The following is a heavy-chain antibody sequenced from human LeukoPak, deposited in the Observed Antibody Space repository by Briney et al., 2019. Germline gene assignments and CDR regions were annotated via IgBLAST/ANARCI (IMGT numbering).Heavy chain of an antibody. Sequence: GGSLRLSCEVSGFTFTDYWVNWVRQAPGKGPEWVASIRQDGSEKTYVDSVKGRFTISRDNTKNSLSLQLNGLRAEDTAVYYCARDGTAAGLYFDLWGQGTLVTVSS. CDR1: GFTFTDYW. CDR2: IRQDGSEK. CDR3: ARDGTAAGLYFDL. V-gene: IGHV3-7*01. D-gene: IGHD6-13*01. J-gene: IGHJ4*01.